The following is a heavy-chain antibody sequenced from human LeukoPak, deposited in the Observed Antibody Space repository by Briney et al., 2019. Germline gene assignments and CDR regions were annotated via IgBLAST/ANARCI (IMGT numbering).Heavy chain of an antibody. J-gene: IGHJ4*02. CDR1: GFTFSSYA. CDR3: AKERRDSSSWYGEVFDY. Sequence: GGSLRLSCAASGFTFSSYAMSWVRQAPGKGLEWVSSISGSGGSTYYADSVKGRFTISRDNSKNTLYLQMNSLRAEDTAVYYCAKERRDSSSWYGEVFDYWGQGTLVTVSS. V-gene: IGHV3-23*01. D-gene: IGHD6-13*01. CDR2: ISGSGGST.